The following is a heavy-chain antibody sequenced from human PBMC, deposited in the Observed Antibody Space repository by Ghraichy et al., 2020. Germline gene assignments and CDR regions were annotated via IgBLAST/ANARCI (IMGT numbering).Heavy chain of an antibody. CDR2: IYGGGTT. CDR1: EFTVSSNY. V-gene: IGHV3-53*01. D-gene: IGHD5-24*01. Sequence: GGSLRLSCAASEFTVSSNYMSWVRQAPGKGLEWVSVIYGGGTTYYADSVKGRFTIYRDNSKNTLYLQMNSLRAEDTAVYYCASNYRASYYGRDVWGQGTTVTVSS. CDR3: ASNYRASYYGRDV. J-gene: IGHJ6*02.